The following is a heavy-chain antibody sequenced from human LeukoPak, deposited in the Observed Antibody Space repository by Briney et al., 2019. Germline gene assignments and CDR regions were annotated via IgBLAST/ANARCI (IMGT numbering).Heavy chain of an antibody. V-gene: IGHV4-59*12. CDR3: ARESSGSYYNPQGYMDV. Sequence: TSETLSLTCTVSGGSISGYYWSWIRQPPGKGLQFIGYIHYTGSTNYNPSLESRVTLSVDTSKNQFSLKLRSVTAADTAVYYCARESSGSYYNPQGYMDVWGKGTTVTVSS. D-gene: IGHD3-10*01. J-gene: IGHJ6*03. CDR2: IHYTGST. CDR1: GGSISGYY.